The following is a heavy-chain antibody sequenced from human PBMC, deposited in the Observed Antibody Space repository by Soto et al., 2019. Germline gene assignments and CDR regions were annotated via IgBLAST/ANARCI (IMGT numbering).Heavy chain of an antibody. CDR3: ARRMVRGALDAFDI. Sequence: SQTLSLTCTVSGGSISSSSYYWGWIRQPPGKGLEWIGSIYYSGSTYYNPSLKSRVTISVDTSKNQFSLKLSSVTAADTAVYYCARRMVRGALDAFDIWGQGTMVTVSS. CDR2: IYYSGST. D-gene: IGHD3-10*01. CDR1: GGSISSSSYY. J-gene: IGHJ3*02. V-gene: IGHV4-39*01.